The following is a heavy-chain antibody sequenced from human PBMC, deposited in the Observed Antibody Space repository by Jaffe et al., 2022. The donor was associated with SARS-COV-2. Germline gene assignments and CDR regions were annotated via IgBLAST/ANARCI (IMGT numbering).Heavy chain of an antibody. V-gene: IGHV4-39*01. D-gene: IGHD2-15*01. CDR1: GGSISSSSYY. J-gene: IGHJ6*02. CDR2: IYYSGST. Sequence: QLQLQESGPGLVKPSETLSLTCIVSGGSISSSSYYWGWIRQPPGKGLEWIGSIYYSGSTYYNPSLKSRVTISVDTSKNQFSLKLSSVTAADTAVYYCARVPIWVDYYYGMDVWGQGTTVTVSS. CDR3: ARVPIWVDYYYGMDV.